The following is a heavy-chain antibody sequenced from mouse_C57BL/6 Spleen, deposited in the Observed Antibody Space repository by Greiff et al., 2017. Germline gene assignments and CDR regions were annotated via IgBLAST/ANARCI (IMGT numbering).Heavy chain of an antibody. CDR3: ARFPTGTRGDYAMDY. CDR2: IDPNSGGT. CDR1: GYTFTSYW. J-gene: IGHJ4*01. V-gene: IGHV1-72*01. D-gene: IGHD4-1*01. Sequence: KQSCTASGYTFTSYWMHWVKQRPGRGLEWIGRIDPNSGGTKYNEKFKSKATLTVDKPASTGYMPLSSRTSEDSAVYDCARFPTGTRGDYAMDYWGQGTSVTVSS.